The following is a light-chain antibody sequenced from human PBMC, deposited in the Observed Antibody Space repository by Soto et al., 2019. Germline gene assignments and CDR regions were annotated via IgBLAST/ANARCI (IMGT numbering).Light chain of an antibody. CDR1: TSNLGSNF. J-gene: IGLJ3*02. CDR3: AAWDDSLSGVV. V-gene: IGLV1-47*01. CDR2: RNN. Sequence: QSVLTQPPSASGAPGQRVTISCSGSTSNLGSNFVYWYQQLPGAAPKLLISRNNERPSGVPDRFSGSKSGTSASLAISGLRSEDDADYHCAAWDDSLSGVVFGGGTKPTVL.